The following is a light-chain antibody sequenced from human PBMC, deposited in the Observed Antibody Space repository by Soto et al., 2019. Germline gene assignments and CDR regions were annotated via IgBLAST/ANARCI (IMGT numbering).Light chain of an antibody. CDR1: QSVGRN. J-gene: IGKJ4*01. CDR2: GAS. CDR3: QQYNQWPPLT. Sequence: EIVMTQSPATLSVSPGERATLSCRASQSVGRNLAWYQQKPGQAPRLIIYGASTRDTGIPARFSGSGYGTEFTRTISSLQSEDCAIYSCQQYNQWPPLTFGGGTKVEIK. V-gene: IGKV3-15*01.